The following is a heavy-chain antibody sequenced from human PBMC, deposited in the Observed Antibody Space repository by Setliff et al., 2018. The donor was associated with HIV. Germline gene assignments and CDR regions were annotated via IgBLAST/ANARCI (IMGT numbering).Heavy chain of an antibody. J-gene: IGHJ6*02. CDR3: ARLGSGWSDSYYYAMDI. CDR1: GYTFTTYG. D-gene: IGHD6-19*01. V-gene: IGHV1-18*01. CDR2: ISPNFGHT. Sequence: ASVKVSCKASGYTFTTYGTSWVRQAPGHGLEWMGWISPNFGHTNYAQNFVGRATMTVDTSTSRAYMELRSLRSDDTAVYFCARLGSGWSDSYYYAMDIWGQGTTVTVSS.